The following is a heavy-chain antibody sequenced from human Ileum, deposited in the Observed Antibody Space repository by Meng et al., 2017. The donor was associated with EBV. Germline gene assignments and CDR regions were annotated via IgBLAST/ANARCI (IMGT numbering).Heavy chain of an antibody. D-gene: IGHD4-17*01. Sequence: VQVQEWGAGLLQPSANLSLTCAVYGGSFSGYYWSWIRQPPGKGLEWIGEINHSGSTNYNTSLKSRVTISVDTSKNQFSLKLSSVTAADTAVYYCARGHDYGDYASDYWGQGTLVTASS. J-gene: IGHJ4*02. CDR3: ARGHDYGDYASDY. CDR2: INHSGST. V-gene: IGHV4-34*01. CDR1: GGSFSGYY.